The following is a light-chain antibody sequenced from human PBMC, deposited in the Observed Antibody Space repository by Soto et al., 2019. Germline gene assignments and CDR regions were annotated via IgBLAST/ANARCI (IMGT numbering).Light chain of an antibody. CDR1: DSIINV. CDR3: QQSFPTPWT. CDR2: DSF. J-gene: IGKJ1*01. Sequence: DIQMTQSPSSLSASLGDRVTITCRPRDSIINVLNWFQLRRGNASSLLIYDSFLLESVVPSRFSGSVSWTEFSLTISSLQAGDSAIYYCQQSFPTPWTFGQGTKVDI. V-gene: IGKV1-39*01.